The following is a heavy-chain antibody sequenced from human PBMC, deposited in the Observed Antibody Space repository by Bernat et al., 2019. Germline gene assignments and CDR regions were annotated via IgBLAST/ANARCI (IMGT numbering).Heavy chain of an antibody. V-gene: IGHV3-30*18. Sequence: QVQLVESGGGVVQPGRSLRLSCAAPGFTFSSYGMHWVRQAPGKGLEWVAVISYDGSNKYYADSVKGRFTISRDNSKNTLYLQMNSLRAEDTAVYYCAKDLQLARDSLGGRFDPWGQGTLVTVSS. CDR2: ISYDGSNK. D-gene: IGHD6-13*01. CDR1: GFTFSSYG. J-gene: IGHJ5*02. CDR3: AKDLQLARDSLGGRFDP.